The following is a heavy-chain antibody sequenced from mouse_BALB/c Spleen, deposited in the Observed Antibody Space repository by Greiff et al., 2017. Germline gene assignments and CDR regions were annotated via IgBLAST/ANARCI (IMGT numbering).Heavy chain of an antibody. Sequence: VQLQQPGAELVKPGASVKLSCKASGYTFPSYWMHWVKQRPGQGLEWIGEINPSNGRTNYNEKFKSKATLTVDKSSSTAYMQLSSLTSEDSAVYYCARGSIYDGYYVFAYWGQGTLVTVSA. V-gene: IGHV1S81*02. CDR3: ARGSIYDGYYVFAY. J-gene: IGHJ3*01. CDR1: GYTFPSYW. D-gene: IGHD2-3*01. CDR2: INPSNGRT.